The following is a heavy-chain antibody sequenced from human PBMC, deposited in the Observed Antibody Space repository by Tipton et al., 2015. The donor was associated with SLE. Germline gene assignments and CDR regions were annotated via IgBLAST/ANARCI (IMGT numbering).Heavy chain of an antibody. J-gene: IGHJ4*02. V-gene: IGHV4-61*02. CDR3: ARGPGGNWVLDY. D-gene: IGHD3-16*01. CDR1: GGSISSGSYY. Sequence: TLSLTCTVSGGSISSGSYYWSWIRQPAGKGLEWIGRVSPSGGTNYNPSLKSRVTMSVDTSRNQFSLNLSSLTAADTAVYYCARGPGGNWVLDYWGQGTLVTVSS. CDR2: VSPSGGT.